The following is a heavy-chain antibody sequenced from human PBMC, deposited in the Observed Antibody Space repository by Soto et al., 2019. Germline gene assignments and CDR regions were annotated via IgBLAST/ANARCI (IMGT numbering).Heavy chain of an antibody. CDR3: ASMVRGAPDNWFDP. CDR2: ISQSGDKA. J-gene: IGHJ5*02. D-gene: IGHD3-10*01. CDR1: GFTFRHYA. Sequence: GGSLRLSCEGSGFTFRHYAMTWLRQGPGKGLEWVSTISQSGDKAYYADSVKGRFAISRDNSKNTTYLQMINLRAEDTAVYYCASMVRGAPDNWFDPWGQGTLVTV. V-gene: IGHV3-23*01.